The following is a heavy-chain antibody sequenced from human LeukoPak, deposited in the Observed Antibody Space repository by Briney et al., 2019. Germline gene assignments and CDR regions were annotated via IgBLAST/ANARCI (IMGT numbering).Heavy chain of an antibody. D-gene: IGHD3-10*01. CDR2: TYYRSNLYS. J-gene: IGHJ4*02. CDR1: GDSFSSNSAA. CDR3: TSAAAAGTTFRG. Sequence: SQTLSLTCVISGDSFSSNSAAWHWIRQSRSRGLEWLVRTYYRSNLYSDYATAVKNRITIIPDTSTNQLSLRLNSVTPEDTAVYYCTSAAAAGTTFRGWGQGTLVTVSS. V-gene: IGHV6-1*01.